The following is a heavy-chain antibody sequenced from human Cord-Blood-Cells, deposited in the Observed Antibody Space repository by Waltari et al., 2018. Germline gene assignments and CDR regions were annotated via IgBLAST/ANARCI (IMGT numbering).Heavy chain of an antibody. D-gene: IGHD6-13*01. V-gene: IGHV1-2*02. CDR2: INPNSGGT. CDR1: GNTFTRYY. CDR3: ARVKIAAAGTD. Sequence: QVQLVQSGAEVKKPGASVKGPCKDSGNTFTRYYMQRVRQAPGQGLEWMGWINPNSGGTNYAQKFQGRVTMTRDTSISTAYMELSRLRSDDTAVYYCARVKIAAAGTDWGQGTLVTVSS. J-gene: IGHJ4*02.